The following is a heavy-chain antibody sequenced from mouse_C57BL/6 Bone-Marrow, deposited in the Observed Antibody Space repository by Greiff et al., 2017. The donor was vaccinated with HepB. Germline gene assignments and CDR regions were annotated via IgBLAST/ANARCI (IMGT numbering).Heavy chain of an antibody. D-gene: IGHD2-3*01. CDR3: ARGYDGYEGFAY. V-gene: IGHV1-55*01. J-gene: IGHJ3*01. CDR1: GYTFTSYW. CDR2: IYPGSGST. Sequence: QVQLQQPGAELVKPGASVKMSCKASGYTFTSYWITWVKQWPGQGLEWIGDIYPGSGSTNYNEKFKSKATLTVDTSSSTAYMQLSSLTSEDSAVYYCARGYDGYEGFAYWGQGTLVTVSA.